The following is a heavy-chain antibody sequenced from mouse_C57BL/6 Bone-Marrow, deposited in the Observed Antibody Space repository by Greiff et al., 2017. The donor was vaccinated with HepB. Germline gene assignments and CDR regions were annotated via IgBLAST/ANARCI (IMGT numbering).Heavy chain of an antibody. D-gene: IGHD4-1*02. V-gene: IGHV3-6*01. CDR3: ARGGTTGTHDWYFDV. Sequence: VQLKESGPGLVKPSQSLSLTCSVTGYSITSGYYWNWIRQFPGNKLEWMGYISYDGSNNYNPSLKNRISITRDTSKNQFFLKLNSVTTEDTATYYCARGGTTGTHDWYFDVWGTGTTVTVSS. CDR2: ISYDGSN. J-gene: IGHJ1*03. CDR1: GYSITSGYY.